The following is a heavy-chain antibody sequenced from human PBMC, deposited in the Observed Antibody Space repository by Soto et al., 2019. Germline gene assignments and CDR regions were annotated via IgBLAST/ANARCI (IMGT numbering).Heavy chain of an antibody. CDR3: ARENQNWNDSLDYYSYGMEV. J-gene: IGHJ6*02. Sequence: PGNGLEWMGYIYYSGSTSYNPSLKSRVTISVDTSKNQFALKLSAVTAADTAVYYCARENQNWNDSLDYYSYGMEVWGQGTTGTVTS. D-gene: IGHD1-1*01. V-gene: IGHV4-31*02. CDR2: IYYSGST.